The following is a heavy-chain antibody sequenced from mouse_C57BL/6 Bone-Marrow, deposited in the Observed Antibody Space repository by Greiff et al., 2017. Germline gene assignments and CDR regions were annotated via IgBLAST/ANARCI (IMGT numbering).Heavy chain of an antibody. CDR2: IYPRSGNT. D-gene: IGHD2-10*01. V-gene: IGHV1-81*01. J-gene: IGHJ4*01. CDR3: ALLFYYALDD. CDR1: GYTFTSYG. Sequence: SGAELARPGASVKLSCKASGYTFTSYGISWVKQRTGQGLEWIGEIYPRSGNTYYNEKFKGKATLTADKSSSTAYMALRSLTAEYSAVYFCALLFYYALDDWGQGTSVTVSS.